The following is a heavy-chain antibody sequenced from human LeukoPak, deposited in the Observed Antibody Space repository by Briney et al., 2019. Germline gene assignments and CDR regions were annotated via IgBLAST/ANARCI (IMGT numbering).Heavy chain of an antibody. V-gene: IGHV1-18*04. CDR1: GYTFNTYG. CDR2: ISAYNGNT. CDR3: ARVGFSSSWKDYYYMDV. J-gene: IGHJ6*03. D-gene: IGHD6-13*01. Sequence: ASVKVSCKASGYTFNTYGITWVRQAPGQGPEWMGWISAYNGNTNYAQKLQGRVTMTTDTSTSTAYMELRSLRSDDTAVYYCARVGFSSSWKDYYYMDVWAKGPRSPSP.